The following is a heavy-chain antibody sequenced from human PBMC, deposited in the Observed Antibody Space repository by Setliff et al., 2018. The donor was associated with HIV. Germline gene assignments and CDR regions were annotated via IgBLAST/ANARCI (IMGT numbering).Heavy chain of an antibody. V-gene: IGHV3-23*01. D-gene: IGHD2-15*01. CDR1: GFTFSSYA. CDR2: ISGSGGNT. CDR3: ARQGSLYYNYMEV. J-gene: IGHJ6*03. Sequence: GGSLRLSCAVSGFTFSSYAMSWVRQAPGKGPEWVSAISGSGGNTYYADSVKGRFTISRDNSKNTLYMQMNSLRAEDTAVYYCARQGSLYYNYMEVWGKGTTVTVSS.